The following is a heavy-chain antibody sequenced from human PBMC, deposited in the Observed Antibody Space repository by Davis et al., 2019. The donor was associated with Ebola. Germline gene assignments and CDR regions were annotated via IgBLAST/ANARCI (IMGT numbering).Heavy chain of an antibody. Sequence: GESLKISCAASGFTFSSYAMSWVRQAPGKGLEWVSAISGSGGSTYYADSVKGRFTISRDNSKNTLYLQMNSLRAEDTAVYYCARGYSSGWHGYFQHWGQGTLVTVSS. D-gene: IGHD6-19*01. CDR2: ISGSGGST. CDR3: ARGYSSGWHGYFQH. V-gene: IGHV3-23*01. J-gene: IGHJ1*01. CDR1: GFTFSSYA.